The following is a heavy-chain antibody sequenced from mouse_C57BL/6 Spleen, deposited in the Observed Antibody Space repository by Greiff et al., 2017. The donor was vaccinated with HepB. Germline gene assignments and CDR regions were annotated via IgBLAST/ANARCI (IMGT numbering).Heavy chain of an antibody. CDR1: GYTFTSYW. CDR3: ARGGYYGSSHGYFDV. CDR2: IDPSDSYT. Sequence: QVQLQQPGAELVMPGASVKLSCKASGYTFTSYWMHWVKQRPGQGLEWIGEIDPSDSYTNYNQKFKGKSTLTVDKSSSTAYMQLSSLTSEDSAVYYCARGGYYGSSHGYFDVWGTGTTVTVSS. J-gene: IGHJ1*03. V-gene: IGHV1-69*01. D-gene: IGHD1-1*01.